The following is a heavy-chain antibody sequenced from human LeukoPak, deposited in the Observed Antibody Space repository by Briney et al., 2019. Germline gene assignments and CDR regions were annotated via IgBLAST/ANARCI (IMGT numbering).Heavy chain of an antibody. CDR3: ARRAGGYSHPYDY. CDR2: INWNAAST. Sequence: GGSLRLSCAASGFTFDDYGMTWVRQAPGEGLEWVSGINWNAASTGYADSVKGRFTISRDNAKNSLYLQMNSLRAEDTAVYYCARRAGGYSHPYDYWGQGILVTVSS. CDR1: GFTFDDYG. J-gene: IGHJ4*02. D-gene: IGHD4-23*01. V-gene: IGHV3-20*04.